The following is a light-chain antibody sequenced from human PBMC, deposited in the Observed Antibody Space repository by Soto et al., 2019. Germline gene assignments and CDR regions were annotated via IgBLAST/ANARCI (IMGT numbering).Light chain of an antibody. CDR1: QSVSSNY. CDR3: QQYGRSPT. V-gene: IGKV3-20*01. J-gene: IGKJ1*01. CDR2: DVS. Sequence: EIVLTQSPGTLSLSPGERATLSCRSSQSVSSNYLAWYQQKPDQAPRLVIYDVSGRATGIPDRFSGSGSGTDFTLTISRLEREDFAVYYCQQYGRSPTFGQGTKVEIK.